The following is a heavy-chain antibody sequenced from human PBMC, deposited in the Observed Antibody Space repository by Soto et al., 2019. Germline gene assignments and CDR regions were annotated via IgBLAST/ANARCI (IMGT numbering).Heavy chain of an antibody. V-gene: IGHV1-69*01. CDR3: ARAGYSSSWYFGYYYYGMDV. D-gene: IGHD6-13*01. CDR2: IIPIFGTP. Sequence: QVQLVQSGAEVKKPGSSVKVSCKASGGTFSSYPISWVRQAPGQGLEWMGGIIPIFGTPNYAQKFQGRVTITADESTSTAYMELSSLRSEDTAVYYCARAGYSSSWYFGYYYYGMDVWGQGTTVTVSS. J-gene: IGHJ6*02. CDR1: GGTFSSYP.